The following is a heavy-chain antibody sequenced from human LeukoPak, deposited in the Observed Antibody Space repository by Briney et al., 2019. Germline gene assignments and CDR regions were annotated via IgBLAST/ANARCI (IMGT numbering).Heavy chain of an antibody. D-gene: IGHD6-6*01. V-gene: IGHV5-51*01. CDR1: GYSFISYW. CDR3: ASFEYSSSHFFDY. CDR2: IYPGDSDT. Sequence: GESLKISCKGSGYSFISYWIGWVRQMPGKGLEWMGIIYPGDSDTRYSPSFQGQVTISVDKSISTAYLQWSSLKASDTAMYYCASFEYSSSHFFDYWGQGILVTVSS. J-gene: IGHJ4*02.